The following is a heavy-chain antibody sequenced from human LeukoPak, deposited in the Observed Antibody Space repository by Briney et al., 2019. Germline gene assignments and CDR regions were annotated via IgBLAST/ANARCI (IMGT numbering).Heavy chain of an antibody. D-gene: IGHD1-26*01. Sequence: GGSLRLSCAASGFTFSSYAMSWVRQAPWKGLEWVSAISGSGGSTYYADSVKGRFTISRDNAKNSLYLQMNSLRAEDTAVYYCAGKKGAKWAFDYWGQGTLVTVSS. CDR3: AGKKGAKWAFDY. CDR1: GFTFSSYA. CDR2: ISGSGGST. V-gene: IGHV3-23*01. J-gene: IGHJ4*02.